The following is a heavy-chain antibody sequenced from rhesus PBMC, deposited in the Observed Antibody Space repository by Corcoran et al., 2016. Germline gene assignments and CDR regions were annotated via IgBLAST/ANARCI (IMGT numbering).Heavy chain of an antibody. CDR1: GFTFSDHY. Sequence: EVQLVESGGGLVQPGGSLRLSCGASGFTFSDHYIYWFRQAPGKGREGVGLIRSKAYGWTEEYAEAGKGRLTSSRDDSKSIAYLQMNSLKTEDTAVYYCRVQDGLDSWGQGVVVTVSS. D-gene: IGHD1-1*01. CDR3: RVQDGLDS. V-gene: IGHV3-184*01. CDR2: IRSKAYGWTE. J-gene: IGHJ6*01.